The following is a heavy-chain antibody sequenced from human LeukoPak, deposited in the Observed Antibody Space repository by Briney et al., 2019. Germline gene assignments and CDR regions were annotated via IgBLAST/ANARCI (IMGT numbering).Heavy chain of an antibody. CDR1: GFNVSGYW. J-gene: IGHJ6*02. CDR2: IHTDGVIT. D-gene: IGHD3-10*01. Sequence: GGSLRLSCAASGFNVSGYWIHCVRHAPGKGLMWVSRIHTDGVITNFADFVKGRFTISRDNAKNTVYLQMYSLTAEDTAVYYCARVYYPTSDEARLHGMDVWGQGTTVTVSS. V-gene: IGHV3-74*01. CDR3: ARVYYPTSDEARLHGMDV.